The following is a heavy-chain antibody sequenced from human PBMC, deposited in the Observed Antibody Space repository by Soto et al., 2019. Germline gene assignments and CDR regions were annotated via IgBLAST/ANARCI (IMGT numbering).Heavy chain of an antibody. CDR3: XXXXXXTATTVVDAFDI. Sequence: QVQLQQWGAGLLKPSETLSLTCAVYGGFVSSGSYYWSWIRQPPGKGLEWIGEMSHSGGTHFNPSLKSRVTISVDTSKNQFSLXXXXXXXXXXXXXXXXXXXXXTATTVVDAFDIWGPGTMVTVSS. D-gene: IGHD1-1*01. CDR1: GGFVSSGSYY. V-gene: IGHV4-34*01. CDR2: MSHSGGT. J-gene: IGHJ3*02.